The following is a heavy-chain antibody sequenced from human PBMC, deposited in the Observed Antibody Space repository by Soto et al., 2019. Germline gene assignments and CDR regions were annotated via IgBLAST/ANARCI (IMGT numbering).Heavy chain of an antibody. J-gene: IGHJ4*02. CDR3: ARVPVGLGRDGYNYPLDY. CDR1: GFTFSDYY. Sequence: GGSLRLSCAACGFTFSDYYMSWIRQAPGKXLEWVSYISSSGSTIYYADSVKGRFTISRDNAKNSLYLQMNSLRAEDTAVYYCARVPVGLGRDGYNYPLDYWGQGTLVTVSS. D-gene: IGHD5-12*01. V-gene: IGHV3-11*01. CDR2: ISSSGSTI.